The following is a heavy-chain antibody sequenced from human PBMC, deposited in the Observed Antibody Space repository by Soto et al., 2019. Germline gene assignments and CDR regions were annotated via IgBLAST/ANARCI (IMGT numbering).Heavy chain of an antibody. CDR1: GYILTIYG. Sequence: ASVRVSCKASGYILTIYGISWVLQSPLQWLDWMGCISSYNGNTNYAQKVQGRVTMTTDTSTSTTYMELRSLRSDDTAVYYCARGPRYCSITTCFSAVTWFDPWGQGTLVTVSS. J-gene: IGHJ5*02. V-gene: IGHV1-18*04. CDR3: ARGPRYCSITTCFSAVTWFDP. D-gene: IGHD2-2*01. CDR2: ISSYNGNT.